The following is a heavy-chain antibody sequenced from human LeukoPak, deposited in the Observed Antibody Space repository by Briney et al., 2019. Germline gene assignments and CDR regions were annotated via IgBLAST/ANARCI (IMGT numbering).Heavy chain of an antibody. CDR2: ISSDGSST. Sequence: GGSLRLSCAASGFTFSSYWMHWVRQAPGKGLVWVSRISSDGSSTSYADSVKGRSTISRDNAKNTLHLQMNTLREEDTAVYYCARGGPYSASYYWGQGTLVTVSS. D-gene: IGHD1-26*01. J-gene: IGHJ4*02. V-gene: IGHV3-74*01. CDR1: GFTFSSYW. CDR3: ARGGPYSASYY.